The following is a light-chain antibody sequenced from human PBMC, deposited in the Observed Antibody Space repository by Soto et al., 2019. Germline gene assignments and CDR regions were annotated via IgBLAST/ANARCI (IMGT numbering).Light chain of an antibody. V-gene: IGLV2-14*01. CDR2: EVN. CDR1: SSDVGNYNY. Sequence: QSALTQPASVSGSPGQSITISCAGTSSDVGNYNYVSWYQQLPGKAPRLMISEVNYRPSGVSNRFSGSKSGNTASLTISGLQAEDEADYYCSSYTPSSTWVFGGGTKVTVL. J-gene: IGLJ2*01. CDR3: SSYTPSSTWV.